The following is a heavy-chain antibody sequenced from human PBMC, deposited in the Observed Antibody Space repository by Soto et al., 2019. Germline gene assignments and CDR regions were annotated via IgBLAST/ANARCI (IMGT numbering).Heavy chain of an antibody. Sequence: QITLKESGPTLVKPTQTLTLTCTFSGFSLSTSGVGVGWIRQPPGKALEWLALIYWDDDKRYSPALKSRLTITKDTSKNQVVLTMTNMDPVDTATYYCAHSGYGDDVQYYFDYWGQGTLVTVSS. CDR1: GFSLSTSGVG. D-gene: IGHD4-17*01. V-gene: IGHV2-5*02. CDR3: AHSGYGDDVQYYFDY. CDR2: IYWDDDK. J-gene: IGHJ4*02.